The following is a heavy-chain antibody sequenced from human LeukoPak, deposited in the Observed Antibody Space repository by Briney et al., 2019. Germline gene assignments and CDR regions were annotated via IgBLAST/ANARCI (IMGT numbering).Heavy chain of an antibody. Sequence: GGSLRLSCAASGFTFTNYAMTWVRQAPGKGLKWVSAIGRSDGSTYYADSVKGRFTISRDNSKNTLYLQMNSLRAEDTAVYYCAKDFMVRGVIGSAFDIWGQGTMVTVSS. CDR1: GFTFTNYA. CDR2: IGRSDGST. V-gene: IGHV3-23*01. CDR3: AKDFMVRGVIGSAFDI. D-gene: IGHD3-10*01. J-gene: IGHJ3*02.